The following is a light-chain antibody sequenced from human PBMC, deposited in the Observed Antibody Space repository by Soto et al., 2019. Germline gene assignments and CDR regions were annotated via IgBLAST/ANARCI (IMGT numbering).Light chain of an antibody. J-gene: IGKJ4*01. CDR1: QSISNW. CDR3: KQSSAFPLT. V-gene: IGKV1-12*01. Sequence: DIQMTQSPSSLSASLGDRVTITCRASQSISNWLAWYQQKQGKAPKLLIYAVSYLQSGVPSRFSGSGSGTDFTLTISSLQPEDFATYFCKQSSAFPLTFGGGTKVDIK. CDR2: AVS.